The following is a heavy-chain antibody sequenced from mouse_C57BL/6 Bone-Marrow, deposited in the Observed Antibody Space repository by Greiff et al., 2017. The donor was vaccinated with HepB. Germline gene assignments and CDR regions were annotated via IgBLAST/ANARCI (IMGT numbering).Heavy chain of an antibody. CDR3: ARHAFITTVVAPFAY. CDR1: GYTFTEYT. Sequence: SLSYLLKPLSSLKLSCKASGYTFTEYTIHWVKQISLHCLEWIGWFYPGSGSIKYNEKFKDKATLTADKSSSTVYMELSRLTSEDSAVYFCARHAFITTVVAPFAYWGQGTLVTVSA. V-gene: IGHV1-62-2*01. J-gene: IGHJ3*01. CDR2: FYPGSGSI. D-gene: IGHD1-1*01.